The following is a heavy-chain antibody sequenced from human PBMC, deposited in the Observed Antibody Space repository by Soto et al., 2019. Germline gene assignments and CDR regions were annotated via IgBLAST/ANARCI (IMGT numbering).Heavy chain of an antibody. CDR1: GGTFSTYA. D-gene: IGHD2-2*01. CDR3: ARPSVHCSNTNCPKLEVYHYYPLDV. Sequence: QVQLVQSGAEVKKPGSSVKVSCKSSGGTFSTYAITWLRQAPGHGLEWMGGIIPIFGTPDYAQDFRGRVTITADKSTGTAYMELSSLRSEDTAVYYCARPSVHCSNTNCPKLEVYHYYPLDVWGQGTTVTVSS. J-gene: IGHJ6*02. CDR2: IIPIFGTP. V-gene: IGHV1-69*06.